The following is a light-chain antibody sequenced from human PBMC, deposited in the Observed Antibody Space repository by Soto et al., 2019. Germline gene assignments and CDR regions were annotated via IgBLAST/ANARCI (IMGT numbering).Light chain of an antibody. J-gene: IGLJ1*01. CDR2: DVS. Sequence: SALTQPASVSGSPGQSITISCTGTSSDVGGYNYVSWYQQHPGKAPKLMIYDVSNRPSGVSNRFSGSKSGNTASLTISGLQAEDEADYTEKVFGTGTKVTVL. CDR3: KV. CDR1: SSDVGGYNY. V-gene: IGLV2-14*01.